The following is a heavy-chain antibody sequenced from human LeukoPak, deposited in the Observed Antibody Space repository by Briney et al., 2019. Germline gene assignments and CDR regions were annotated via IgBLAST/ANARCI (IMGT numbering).Heavy chain of an antibody. CDR2: INHSGST. CDR1: GGSFSGYY. J-gene: IGHJ4*02. CDR3: ARSLSHCFDY. Sequence: PSETPSLTCAVYGGSFSGYYWSWIRQPPGKGLEWIGEINHSGSTNYNPSLKSRVTISVDTSKNQFSLKLSSVTAADTAVYYCARSLSHCFDYWGQGTLVTVSS. V-gene: IGHV4-34*01.